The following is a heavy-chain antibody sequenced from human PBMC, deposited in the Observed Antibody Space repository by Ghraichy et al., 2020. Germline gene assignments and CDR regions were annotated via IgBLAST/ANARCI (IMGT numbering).Heavy chain of an antibody. CDR3: TREPTYGSASSYIGDSGDY. J-gene: IGHJ4*02. Sequence: SCAASGFTFDDYTMHWVRQAPGKGLEWVSLISWDGGLSYYADSVKGRFTISRDNSKNFLYLQMNSLRAEDTALYYCTREPTYGSASSYIGDSGDYWGQGTLVTVSP. D-gene: IGHD3-10*01. CDR1: GFTFDDYT. V-gene: IGHV3-43*01. CDR2: ISWDGGLS.